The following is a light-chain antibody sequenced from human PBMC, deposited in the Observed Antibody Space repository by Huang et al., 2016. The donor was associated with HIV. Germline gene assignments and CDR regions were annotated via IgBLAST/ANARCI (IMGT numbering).Light chain of an antibody. CDR1: QSVGSN. V-gene: IGKV3-15*01. CDR2: AAS. J-gene: IGKJ1*01. Sequence: EIVMTQSPATLSVSPGERATLSCRASQSVGSNLAWYQQRRGQAPRLLIYAASTRATGIPARFSGSGSGTEVTLTVSSLQSEDVAVYYCQQHNSWPRTFGQGTRV. CDR3: QQHNSWPRT.